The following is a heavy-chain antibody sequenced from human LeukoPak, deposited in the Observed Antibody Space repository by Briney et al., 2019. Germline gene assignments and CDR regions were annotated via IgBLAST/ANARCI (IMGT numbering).Heavy chain of an antibody. Sequence: GASVKVSCKASGYTFTGYYMHWVRQAPGQGLEWMGWINPNSGGTNYAQKFQGRVTMTRDTSISTAFMELSRLRSDDTAAYYCARVKTMIVVVRLFDYWGQGTLVTVSS. V-gene: IGHV1-2*02. CDR1: GYTFTGYY. CDR3: ARVKTMIVVVRLFDY. J-gene: IGHJ4*02. D-gene: IGHD3-22*01. CDR2: INPNSGGT.